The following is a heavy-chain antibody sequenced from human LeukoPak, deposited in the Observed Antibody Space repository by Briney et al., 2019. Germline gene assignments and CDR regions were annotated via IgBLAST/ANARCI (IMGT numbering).Heavy chain of an antibody. CDR3: AITMVRGVYYYYYMDV. CDR2: IIPIFGTA. CDR1: GGTFSSYA. V-gene: IGHV1-69*05. Sequence: SVKLSCKASGGTFSSYAISWVRQAPGQGLEWMGGIIPIFGTANYAQKFQGRVTITTDESTSTAYMELSSLRSEDTTVYYCAITMVRGVYYYYYMDVWGKGTTVSVSS. D-gene: IGHD3-10*01. J-gene: IGHJ6*03.